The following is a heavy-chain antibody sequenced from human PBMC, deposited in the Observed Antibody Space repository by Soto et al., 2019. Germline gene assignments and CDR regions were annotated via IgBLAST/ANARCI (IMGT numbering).Heavy chain of an antibody. Sequence: GASVKVSCKASGYTFTSYGISWVRQAPGQGLEWMGWISAYNGNTNYAQKLQGRVTMTTDTSTSTAYMELRSLSSDDTAVYYCAREPRFLEWLSSTTDDAFDIWGQGTMVTVSS. CDR1: GYTFTSYG. J-gene: IGHJ3*02. V-gene: IGHV1-18*01. CDR3: AREPRFLEWLSSTTDDAFDI. D-gene: IGHD3-3*01. CDR2: ISAYNGNT.